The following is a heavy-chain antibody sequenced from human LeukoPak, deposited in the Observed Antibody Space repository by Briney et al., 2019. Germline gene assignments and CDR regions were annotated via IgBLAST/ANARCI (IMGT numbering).Heavy chain of an antibody. Sequence: SETLSLTCTVSGGSISSSSYYWGWIRQPPGKGLEWTGSIYYSGSTYYNPSLKSRVTISVDTSKNQFSLKLSSVTAADTAVYYCARHVYDLDAFDIWGQGTMVTVSS. CDR3: ARHVYDLDAFDI. V-gene: IGHV4-39*01. J-gene: IGHJ3*02. D-gene: IGHD5/OR15-5a*01. CDR2: IYYSGST. CDR1: GGSISSSSYY.